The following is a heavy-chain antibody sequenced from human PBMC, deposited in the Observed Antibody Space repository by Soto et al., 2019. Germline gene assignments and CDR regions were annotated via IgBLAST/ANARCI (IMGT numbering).Heavy chain of an antibody. CDR1: GYTFTSYG. J-gene: IGHJ2*01. D-gene: IGHD2-21*02. Sequence: QAQLVQSGPEVKKPGASVKVSCKASGYTFTSYGFSWVRQAPGQGLEWMGWISPYNGHTIYAQNLQDRVTMTTDTSTNTAYIELRSLRSDDTATYYCARDQRVSLTAIRAFDLWGRGTQVNVSS. V-gene: IGHV1-18*01. CDR3: ARDQRVSLTAIRAFDL. CDR2: ISPYNGHT.